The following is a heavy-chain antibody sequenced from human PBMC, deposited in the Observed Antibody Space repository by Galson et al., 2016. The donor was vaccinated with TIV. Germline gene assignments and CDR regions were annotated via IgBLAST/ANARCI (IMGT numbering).Heavy chain of an antibody. V-gene: IGHV3-23*01. Sequence: SLRLSCAASGFTFNNYAMNWVRQAPGKGLEWVSGISGSGGITYFADSVKGRFSISRDNSKDTLYLQMNSLITEDTAVYYCTKSEDFVVFHHWGQGALVAVSS. CDR1: GFTFNNYA. CDR2: ISGSGGIT. D-gene: IGHD2-15*01. CDR3: TKSEDFVVFHH. J-gene: IGHJ4*02.